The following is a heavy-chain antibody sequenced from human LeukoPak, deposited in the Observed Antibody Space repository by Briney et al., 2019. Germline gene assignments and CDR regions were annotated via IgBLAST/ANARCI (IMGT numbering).Heavy chain of an antibody. CDR1: GFTFSTSA. CDR2: IDLDSSHI. V-gene: IGHV3-21*01. CDR3: ARGGCGGDCSTHYFDY. D-gene: IGHD2-21*02. Sequence: GGSLRLSCAASGFTFSTSAMNWVRQVPGKGLEWVSSIDLDSSHIYYAASVRGRFTISRDNAKNSVYLQMNSLRAEDTAVYYCARGGCGGDCSTHYFDYWGQGILVTVSS. J-gene: IGHJ4*02.